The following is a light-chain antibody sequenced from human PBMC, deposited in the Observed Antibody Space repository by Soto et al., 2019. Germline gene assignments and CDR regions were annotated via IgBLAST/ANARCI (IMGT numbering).Light chain of an antibody. J-gene: IGKJ1*01. CDR3: QQSYYNPT. V-gene: IGKV1-39*01. Sequence: DIQMTQSPSSLSASVGDRVTITCRASQSISIYLNWYQQKPGKVPKLLIYAASSLQSGVPSRFSASGSGTDFTLTISSLQHEDFATYYCQQSYYNPTFGQGTKVDIK. CDR1: QSISIY. CDR2: AAS.